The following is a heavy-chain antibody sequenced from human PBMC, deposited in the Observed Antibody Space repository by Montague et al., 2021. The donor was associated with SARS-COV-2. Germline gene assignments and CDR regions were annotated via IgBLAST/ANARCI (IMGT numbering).Heavy chain of an antibody. J-gene: IGHJ4*02. D-gene: IGHD4-17*01. CDR1: GFTFDDYA. V-gene: IGHV3-9*01. Sequence: SLRLSCAASGFTFDDYAMHWVRQAPGKGLEWVSGISWNSGSIGYADSVKGRFTISRDNAKNSLYLQMNSLRAEDTAFYYCAFYGDYALDYWGQGTLVTVSS. CDR3: AFYGDYALDY. CDR2: ISWNSGSI.